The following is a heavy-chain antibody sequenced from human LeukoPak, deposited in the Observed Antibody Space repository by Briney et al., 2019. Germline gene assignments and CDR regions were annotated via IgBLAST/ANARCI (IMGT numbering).Heavy chain of an antibody. Sequence: SVKVSCKASGGTFISYAISWVRQAPGQGLEWMGGIIPIFGTANYAQKFQGRVTITADESTSTAYMELSSLRSEDTAVYYCARGHYGDYVFDYWGQGTLVTVSS. D-gene: IGHD4-17*01. J-gene: IGHJ4*02. CDR3: ARGHYGDYVFDY. CDR1: GGTFISYA. V-gene: IGHV1-69*01. CDR2: IIPIFGTA.